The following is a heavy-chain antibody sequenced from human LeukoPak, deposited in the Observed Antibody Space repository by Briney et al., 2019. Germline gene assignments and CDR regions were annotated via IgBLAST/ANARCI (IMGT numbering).Heavy chain of an antibody. D-gene: IGHD3-10*01. CDR1: GFTFSSYS. CDR2: ISSSSSTI. V-gene: IGHV3-48*01. J-gene: IGHJ4*02. Sequence: PGGSLRLSCAASGFTFSSYSMDWVRQAPGKGLEWVSYISSSSSTIYYADSVKGRFTISRDNAKNSLYLQMNSLRAEDTAVYYCARASDYYYGSGSYYWGQGTLVTVSS. CDR3: ARASDYYYGSGSYY.